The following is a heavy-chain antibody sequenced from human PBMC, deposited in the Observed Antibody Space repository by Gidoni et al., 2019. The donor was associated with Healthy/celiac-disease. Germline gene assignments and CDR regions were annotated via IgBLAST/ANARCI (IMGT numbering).Heavy chain of an antibody. CDR3: ARGGGDSSSFVDY. CDR1: GYTFTGYY. V-gene: IGHV1-2*04. J-gene: IGHJ4*02. Sequence: QVQLVQSGAAVRKPGAAVKFSCKAYGYTFTGYYMHWVRKAPGQGLEWMGWINPNSGGTNYAQKFQGWVTMTRDTSISTAYMELSRLRSDDTAVYYCARGGGDSSSFVDYWGQGTLVTVSS. CDR2: INPNSGGT. D-gene: IGHD6-6*01.